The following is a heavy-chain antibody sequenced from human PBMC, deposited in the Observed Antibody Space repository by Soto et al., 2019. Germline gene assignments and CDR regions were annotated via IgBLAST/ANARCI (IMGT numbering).Heavy chain of an antibody. CDR2: INPNSGGT. D-gene: IGHD3-22*01. CDR1: RYTFTGYY. J-gene: IGHJ5*02. V-gene: IGHV1-2*02. Sequence: GASVKVSCKASRYTFTGYYMHWVRQAPGQRLEWMGWINPNSGGTTYAQKFRGRVTMTRDTSISTGYMELSRLRSDDTAVYYCARVGYYDSSGPDHWGQGTLVTVSS. CDR3: ARVGYYDSSGPDH.